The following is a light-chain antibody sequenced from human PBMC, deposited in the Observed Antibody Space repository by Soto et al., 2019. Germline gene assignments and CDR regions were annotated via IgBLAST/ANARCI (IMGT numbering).Light chain of an antibody. Sequence: DIQLTQSPSILSASVGDRVSITRRASQGISTYLAWYQHKAGKAPNLLIYGEHTLQNGVPIRLSGSGFGTELTLTISSLQAEDFATYYCQQLRTYPFSFGGGTKVEI. CDR1: QGISTY. J-gene: IGKJ4*01. V-gene: IGKV1-9*01. CDR3: QQLRTYPFS. CDR2: GEH.